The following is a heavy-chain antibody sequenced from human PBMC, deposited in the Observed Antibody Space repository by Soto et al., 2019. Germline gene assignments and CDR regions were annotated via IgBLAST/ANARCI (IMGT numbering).Heavy chain of an antibody. Sequence: PGGSLRLSCEASGFTFSSYAMSWVRQAPGKGLEWVSAISGSGGSTYYADSVKGRFTISRDNSKNTLYLQMNSRRAEDTAVYYCAKDTRLVGATTTQGGFDRWGQGTLVTVCS. CDR3: AKDTRLVGATTTQGGFDR. CDR2: ISGSGGST. V-gene: IGHV3-23*01. D-gene: IGHD1-26*01. J-gene: IGHJ5*02. CDR1: GFTFSSYA.